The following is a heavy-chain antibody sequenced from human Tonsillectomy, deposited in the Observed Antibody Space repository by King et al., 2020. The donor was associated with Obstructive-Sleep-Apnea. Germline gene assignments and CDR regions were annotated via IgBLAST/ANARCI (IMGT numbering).Heavy chain of an antibody. D-gene: IGHD2-2*01. CDR3: AKVSRDGGIVEVPSAKEYYYYYYDLDV. J-gene: IGHJ6*02. CDR2: LSGSDGSP. V-gene: IGHV3-23*04. CDR1: GFTFRSYA. Sequence: VQLVESGGGLVQPGGSLRLSCAVSGFTFRSYAMNWVRQAPGKGLEWVSTLSGSDGSPYYADSVKGRFTISRDNSKNTLYLQMNSLRVEDTAEYYCAKVSRDGGIVEVPSAKEYYYYYYDLDVWGQGTTVTVSS.